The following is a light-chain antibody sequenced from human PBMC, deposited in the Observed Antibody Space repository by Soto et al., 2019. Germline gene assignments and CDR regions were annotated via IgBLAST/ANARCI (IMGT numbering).Light chain of an antibody. V-gene: IGKV3-20*01. J-gene: IGKJ2*01. CDR3: QLYGYSPPMYT. Sequence: EIVLTQSPGTLSLSPGERATLSCRASQGVSSTYLAWYQQRLGQAPRLLIFGASSRATGIPDRFSGSGSGTAFTLSISRLEPEDFAVYYCQLYGYSPPMYTFGQGTKVDIK. CDR2: GAS. CDR1: QGVSSTY.